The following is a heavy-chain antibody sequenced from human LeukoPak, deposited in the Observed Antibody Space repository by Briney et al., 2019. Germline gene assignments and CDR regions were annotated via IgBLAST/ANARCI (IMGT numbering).Heavy chain of an antibody. CDR2: NYYSGNT. V-gene: IGHV4-31*03. CDR1: GGSISSGGYY. Sequence: LSETLSLTCTVSGGSISSGGYYWSWIRQHPGKGLEWIGNNYYSGNTYYNPSLKSRVTISIDTSRNQFSLKLNSVTAADTAVYYCARDRGDYCDYWGRGTLVTVSS. CDR3: ARDRGDYCDY. D-gene: IGHD3-10*01. J-gene: IGHJ4*02.